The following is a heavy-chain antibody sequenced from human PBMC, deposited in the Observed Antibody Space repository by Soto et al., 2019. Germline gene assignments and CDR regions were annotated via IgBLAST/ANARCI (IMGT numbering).Heavy chain of an antibody. Sequence: GESLKISFKGSGYSFTSYWIGWVRQMPGKGLEWMGIIYPGDSDTRYSPSFQGQVTISADKSISTAYLQWSSLKASDTAMYYCARRVGYCTNGVCYTNFDYWGQGTLVTVSS. CDR3: ARRVGYCTNGVCYTNFDY. V-gene: IGHV5-51*01. CDR2: IYPGDSDT. CDR1: GYSFTSYW. D-gene: IGHD2-8*01. J-gene: IGHJ4*02.